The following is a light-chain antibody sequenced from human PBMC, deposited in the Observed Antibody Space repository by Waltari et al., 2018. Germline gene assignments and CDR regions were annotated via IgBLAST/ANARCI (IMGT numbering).Light chain of an antibody. CDR3: SSYTSISTSVV. Sequence: QSALTQPASVSGSPGQSITIPCTGTSSDVGGSEFVSWYQQYPGKAPKLVIYDVYYRPSGVSHRFSASKSGNTASLTISGLQTEDEADYYCSSYTSISTSVVFGGGTKLTVL. J-gene: IGLJ2*01. V-gene: IGLV2-14*03. CDR1: SSDVGGSEF. CDR2: DVY.